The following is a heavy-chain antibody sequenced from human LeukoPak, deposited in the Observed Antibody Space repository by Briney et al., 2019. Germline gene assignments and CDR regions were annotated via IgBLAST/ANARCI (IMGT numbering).Heavy chain of an antibody. D-gene: IGHD3-9*01. J-gene: IGHJ3*02. Sequence: PGGSLRLSCAASGFTFSSYAMHWVRQAPGKGLEWVAVIWYDGSHGYYAESVKGRFTISGDNSKNTMYLQMNSLRAEDTAVYYCAREDVLTGYSNAFDIWGQGTVVTVAS. V-gene: IGHV3-33*01. CDR1: GFTFSSYA. CDR2: IWYDGSHG. CDR3: AREDVLTGYSNAFDI.